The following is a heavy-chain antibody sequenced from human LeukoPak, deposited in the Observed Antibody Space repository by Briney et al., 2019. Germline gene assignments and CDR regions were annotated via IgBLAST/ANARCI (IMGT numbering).Heavy chain of an antibody. J-gene: IGHJ6*02. CDR3: ARGSMVRGVIDYYYYGMDV. V-gene: IGHV4-39*01. D-gene: IGHD3-10*01. CDR2: IYYSGTS. Sequence: MPSETLSLTCTVFGGSISSSSYYWGWIRQSPGKGLEWIGSIYYSGTSYNNPSLKSRVTMSVDTSKNQVSLKLSSVTAADTAVYYCARGSMVRGVIDYYYYGMDVWGQGTTVTVSS. CDR1: GGSISSSSYY.